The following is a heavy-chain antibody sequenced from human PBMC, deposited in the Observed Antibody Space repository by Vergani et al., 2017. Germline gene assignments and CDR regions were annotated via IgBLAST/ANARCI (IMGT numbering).Heavy chain of an antibody. CDR3: ARDREVYSSSMEYYYYMDV. CDR1: GFTFSSYG. Sequence: QVQLVESGGGVVQPGGSLRLSCAASGFTFSSYGMHWVRQAPGKGLEWVAFIRYDGSNKYYADSVKGRFTISRDNSKNTLYLQMNSLRAEDTAVYYCARDREVYSSSMEYYYYMDVWGKGTTVTVSS. V-gene: IGHV3-30*02. J-gene: IGHJ6*03. D-gene: IGHD6-6*01. CDR2: IRYDGSNK.